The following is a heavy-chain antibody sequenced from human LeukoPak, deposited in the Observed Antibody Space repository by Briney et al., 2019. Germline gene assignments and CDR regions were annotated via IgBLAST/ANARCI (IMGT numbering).Heavy chain of an antibody. D-gene: IGHD1/OR15-1a*01. J-gene: IGHJ4*02. CDR2: ISSSSSYI. V-gene: IGHV3-21*01. Sequence: GGSLRLSCGASGFTFSSYSMNWVRQAPGKGLEWVSSISSSSSYISYADSVKGRFTISRDNAKNSVCLQMNSLRAEDTAVYYCARWSNNIDYWGQGTLVTVPS. CDR1: GFTFSSYS. CDR3: ARWSNNIDY.